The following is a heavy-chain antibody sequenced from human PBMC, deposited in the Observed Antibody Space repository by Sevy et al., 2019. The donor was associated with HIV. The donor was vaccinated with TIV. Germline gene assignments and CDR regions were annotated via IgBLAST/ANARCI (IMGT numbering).Heavy chain of an antibody. CDR1: GYTFTSYY. CDR3: ARENVTMIVVVTELNYYYYGMDV. V-gene: IGHV1-46*01. J-gene: IGHJ6*02. CDR2: INPSGGST. Sequence: ASVKVSCKASGYTFTSYYMHWVRQAPGQGLEWMGIINPSGGSTSYAQKFQGRVTMTRDTSTSTVYMEPSSLRSEDTAVYYCARENVTMIVVVTELNYYYYGMDVWGQGTTVTVSS. D-gene: IGHD3-22*01.